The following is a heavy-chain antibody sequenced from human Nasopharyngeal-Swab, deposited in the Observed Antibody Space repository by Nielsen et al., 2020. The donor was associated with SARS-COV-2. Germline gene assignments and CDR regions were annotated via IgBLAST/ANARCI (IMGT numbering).Heavy chain of an antibody. CDR3: TTDFYFDY. J-gene: IGHJ4*02. CDR2: IGDKDHNYAI. CDR1: GCIFSASA. Sequence: GGSLRLSCAASGCIFSASAIHWVRQAPGKGLEWVGRIGDKDHNYAITYGASVQGRFTISRDDSKNTAFLQMDSLKTEDTALYYCTTDFYFDYWGQGTLVTVSS. V-gene: IGHV3-73*01.